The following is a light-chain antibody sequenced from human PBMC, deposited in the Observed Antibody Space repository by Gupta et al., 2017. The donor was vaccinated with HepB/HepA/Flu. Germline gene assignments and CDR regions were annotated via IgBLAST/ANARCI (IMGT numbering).Light chain of an antibody. J-gene: IGLJ3*02. CDR3: QSYDSSLSGSGV. V-gene: IGLV1-40*01. Sequence: QSVLTQPPSVSGAPGQRVTISCTGSSSNIGAGYDVHWYQQIPGTAPKLLIYGNSNRPSGVPDRFSGSKSGTSASLAIAGLQAEDEADYYGQSYDSSLSGSGVFGGGTKLTVI. CDR2: GNS. CDR1: SSNIGAGYD.